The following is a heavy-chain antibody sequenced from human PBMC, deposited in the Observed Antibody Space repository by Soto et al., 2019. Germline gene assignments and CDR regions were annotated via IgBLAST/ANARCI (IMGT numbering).Heavy chain of an antibody. CDR2: ISSSSYT. CDR3: ARDPEPYSSGYFDY. D-gene: IGHD3-22*01. J-gene: IGHJ4*02. CDR1: GFTFSDYY. Sequence: GGSLRLSCAASGFTFSDYYMSWIRQAPGKGLEWVSYISSSSYTNYADSVKGRFTISRDNAKNSLYLQMNSLRAEDTAVYYCARDPEPYSSGYFDYWGQGTLVTVSS. V-gene: IGHV3-11*06.